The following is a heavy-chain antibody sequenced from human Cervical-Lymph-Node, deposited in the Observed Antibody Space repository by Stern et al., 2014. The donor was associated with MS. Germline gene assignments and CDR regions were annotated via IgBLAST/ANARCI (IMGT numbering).Heavy chain of an antibody. CDR1: GRSISSYY. D-gene: IGHD3-16*01. V-gene: IGHV4-59*01. CDR2: IHNSGST. Sequence: QVQLQESGPGLVKPSETLSLTCAVSGRSISSYYWSWIRQPPGKGLEWFGYIHNSGSTIYNPSLKSRVTMSVDTSKKQFSLKVTSVTAADTAVYYCAGSPYHLLGELDYWGQGTLVTVSS. CDR3: AGSPYHLLGELDY. J-gene: IGHJ4*02.